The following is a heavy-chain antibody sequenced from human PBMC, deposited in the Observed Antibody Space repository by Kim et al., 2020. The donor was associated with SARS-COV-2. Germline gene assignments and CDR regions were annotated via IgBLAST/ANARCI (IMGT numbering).Heavy chain of an antibody. CDR3: ASVSSTSSYFDY. V-gene: IGHV4-30-2*01. Sequence: YNPSLKSRVTISVDRSKNQFSLKLSSVTAADTAVYYCASVSSTSSYFDYWGQGTLVTVSS. J-gene: IGHJ4*02. D-gene: IGHD2-2*01.